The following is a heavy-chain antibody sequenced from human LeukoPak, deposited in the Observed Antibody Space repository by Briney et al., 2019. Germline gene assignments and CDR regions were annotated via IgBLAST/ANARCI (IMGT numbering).Heavy chain of an antibody. J-gene: IGHJ4*02. V-gene: IGHV3-72*01. CDR1: GFTFSDHD. Sequence: GGSLRLSCAASGFTFSDHDMDWVRQAPGKGLEWVGRSKNKANNKAHTYTTDYAASVKGRFTISRDDSQNSLFLQVNSLKIEDTAVYYCAVWLEGVCYWGQGTLVTVSS. CDR2: SKNKANNKAHTYTT. CDR3: AVWLEGVCY. D-gene: IGHD3-9*01.